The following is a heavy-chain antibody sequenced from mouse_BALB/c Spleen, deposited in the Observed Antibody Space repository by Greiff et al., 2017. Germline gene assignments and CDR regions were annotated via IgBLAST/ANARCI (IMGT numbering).Heavy chain of an antibody. Sequence: EVMLVESGGGLVKPGGSLKLSCAASGFTFSSYAMSWVRQTPEKRLEWVASISSGGSTYYPDSVKGRFTISRDNARNILYLQMSSLRSEDTAMYYCARDLYYYGSAYWYFDVWGAGTTVTVSS. V-gene: IGHV5-6-5*01. J-gene: IGHJ1*01. CDR2: ISSGGST. CDR3: ARDLYYYGSAYWYFDV. D-gene: IGHD1-1*01. CDR1: GFTFSSYA.